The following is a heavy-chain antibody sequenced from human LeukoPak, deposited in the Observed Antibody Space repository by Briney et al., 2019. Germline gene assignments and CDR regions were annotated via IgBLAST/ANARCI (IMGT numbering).Heavy chain of an antibody. J-gene: IGHJ4*02. D-gene: IGHD6-13*01. Sequence: GGSLRLSCAASGFTFSEYWMSWVRQAPGKGLEWVANIKEDGSEKHYVDSVNGRFTISRDDAKNSVYLQMNSLRAEDTAVYYCARIMNSSPDYWGQGTLVTVSS. V-gene: IGHV3-7*01. CDR1: GFTFSEYW. CDR2: IKEDGSEK. CDR3: ARIMNSSPDY.